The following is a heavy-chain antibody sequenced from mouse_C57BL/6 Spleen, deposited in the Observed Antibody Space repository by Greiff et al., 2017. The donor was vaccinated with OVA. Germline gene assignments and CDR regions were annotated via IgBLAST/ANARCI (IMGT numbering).Heavy chain of an antibody. V-gene: IGHV5-16*01. D-gene: IGHD2-10*02. CDR2: INYDGSST. J-gene: IGHJ4*01. Sequence: EVMLVESEGGLVQPGSSMKLSCTASGFTFSDYYMAWVRQVPEKGLEWVANINYDGSSTYYLDSLKSRFIISRDNAKNILYLQMSSLKSEDTATYYCAREYGNYGGYAMDYWGQGTSVTVSS. CDR1: GFTFSDYY. CDR3: AREYGNYGGYAMDY.